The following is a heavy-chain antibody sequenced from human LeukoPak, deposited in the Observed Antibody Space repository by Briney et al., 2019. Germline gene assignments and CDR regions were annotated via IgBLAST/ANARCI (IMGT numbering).Heavy chain of an antibody. J-gene: IGHJ3*02. CDR1: GFTVSSNY. CDR3: ASDGATSASDAFDI. V-gene: IGHV3-53*01. Sequence: PGGSLRLSCAASGFTVSSNYMSWVRQAPGKGLEWVPVIYSGGSTYYADSVKGRFTISRDNSKNTLYLQMNSLRAEDTAVYYCASDGATSASDAFDIWGQGTMVTVSS. CDR2: IYSGGST. D-gene: IGHD2-2*01.